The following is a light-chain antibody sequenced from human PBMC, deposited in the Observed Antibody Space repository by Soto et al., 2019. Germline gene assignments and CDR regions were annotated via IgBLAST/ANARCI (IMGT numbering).Light chain of an antibody. Sequence: QSVLTQPASLSVSPGQSITISCTGTSSDVGSYNLVSWYQQHPGKAPKLMIYGVNKRPSGVSNRLSGSKSGNTASLTISGLQAEDEADYYCCSYAGISTFYVFGTGTKVTVL. CDR2: GVN. CDR3: CSYAGISTFYV. J-gene: IGLJ1*01. V-gene: IGLV2-23*02. CDR1: SSDVGSYNL.